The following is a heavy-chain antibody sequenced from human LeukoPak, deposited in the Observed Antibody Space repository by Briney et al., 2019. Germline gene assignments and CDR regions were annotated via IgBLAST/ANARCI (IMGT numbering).Heavy chain of an antibody. CDR2: INNNTGNP. Sequence: ASGKVSCKASGYTVTTYAMNWVREAAGQGRGGRGWINNNTGNPTYAQGFTGRFVFSLDTSVSTAYLQISSLKAEDTAVYYCAKEGQYSSSWYLGYWGQGTLVTVSS. J-gene: IGHJ4*02. D-gene: IGHD6-13*01. CDR1: GYTVTTYA. V-gene: IGHV7-4-1*02. CDR3: AKEGQYSSSWYLGY.